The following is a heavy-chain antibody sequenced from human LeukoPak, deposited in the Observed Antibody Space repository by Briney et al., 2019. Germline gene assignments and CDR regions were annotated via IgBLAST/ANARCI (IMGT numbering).Heavy chain of an antibody. Sequence: SETLSLTCTVSGGSISSYYWSWIRQPPGKGLEWIGYIYYSGNTNYNPSLTSRVSISIDTSKNQFSLQLRSVTAADTAVYYCARDRDSSGLRDFDLWGRGTLVTVSA. CDR3: ARDRDSSGLRDFDL. CDR2: IYYSGNT. CDR1: GGSISSYY. D-gene: IGHD3-22*01. V-gene: IGHV4-59*01. J-gene: IGHJ2*01.